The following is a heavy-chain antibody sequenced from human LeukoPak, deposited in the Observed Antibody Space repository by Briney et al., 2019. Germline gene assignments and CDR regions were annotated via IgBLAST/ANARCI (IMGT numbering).Heavy chain of an antibody. J-gene: IGHJ2*01. Sequence: PGGSLRLSCAASGFTFSSYAMSWVRQAPGKGLEWVSAISGSGGSTYYADSVKGRFTISRDNSKNTLYLQMNSLRAEDTAVYYCAKAPEAAAGWYWYFDLWGRGTLVTVSS. CDR1: GFTFSSYA. CDR2: ISGSGGST. V-gene: IGHV3-23*01. D-gene: IGHD6-13*01. CDR3: AKAPEAAAGWYWYFDL.